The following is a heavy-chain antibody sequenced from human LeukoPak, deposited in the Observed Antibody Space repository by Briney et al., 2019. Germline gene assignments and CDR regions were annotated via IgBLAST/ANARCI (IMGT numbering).Heavy chain of an antibody. D-gene: IGHD1-26*01. V-gene: IGHV3-7*01. CDR3: ARDSGSYYGGDYYYGMDV. Sequence: PGGSLRLSCAASGFTFSRYWMTWVRQAPGKGLEWVANIKQDGSEKYYVDSVKGRFTIYRDNAKNSLYLQMNSLRAEDTAVYYCARDSGSYYGGDYYYGMDVWGQGTTVTVSS. CDR2: IKQDGSEK. CDR1: GFTFSRYW. J-gene: IGHJ6*02.